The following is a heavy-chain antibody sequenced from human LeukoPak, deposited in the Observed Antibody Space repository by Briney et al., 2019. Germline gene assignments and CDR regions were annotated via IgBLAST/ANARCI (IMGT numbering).Heavy chain of an antibody. J-gene: IGHJ4*02. CDR1: GGTFSSYA. CDR2: FIPILGIA. V-gene: IGHV1-69*04. CDR3: ARIMATTGIDY. Sequence: SVKVSCKASGGTFSSYAISWVRQAPGQGLEWMGRFIPILGIANYAQKFQGRVTITADKSTSTAYMELSSLRSEDTAVYYCARIMATTGIDYWGQGTLVTVSS. D-gene: IGHD5-24*01.